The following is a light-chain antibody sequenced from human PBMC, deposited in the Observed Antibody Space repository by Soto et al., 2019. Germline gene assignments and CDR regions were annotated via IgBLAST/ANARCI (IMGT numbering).Light chain of an antibody. CDR2: AAS. J-gene: IGKJ4*01. Sequence: DIQMTQSPSSLSASVGDRVIITCRASQTIRNYLSWFQQRPGKAPNLLIYAASSLQSGVPSRFIGSGSGTDFTLTISSLQPEDFATYYCQQSYSTPLTFGGGTKVEIK. V-gene: IGKV1-39*01. CDR1: QTIRNY. CDR3: QQSYSTPLT.